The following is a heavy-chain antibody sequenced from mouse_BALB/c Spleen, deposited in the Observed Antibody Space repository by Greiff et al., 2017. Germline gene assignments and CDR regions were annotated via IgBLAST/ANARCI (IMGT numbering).Heavy chain of an antibody. J-gene: IGHJ1*01. CDR3: TREGRV. CDR1: GYTFTSYY. Sequence: VKLVESGAELVKPGASVKLSCKASGYTFTSYYMYWVKQRPGQGLEWIGGINPSNGGTNFNEKFKSKATLTVDKSSSTAYMQLSSLTSEDSAVYYCTREGRVWGAGTTVTVSS. V-gene: IGHV1S81*02. CDR2: INPSNGGT.